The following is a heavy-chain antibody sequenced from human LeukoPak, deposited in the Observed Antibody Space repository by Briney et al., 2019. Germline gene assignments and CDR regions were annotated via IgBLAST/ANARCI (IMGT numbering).Heavy chain of an antibody. D-gene: IGHD6-13*01. J-gene: IGHJ4*02. CDR2: INHSGTT. V-gene: IGHV4-34*01. Sequence: SETLSLTCAIYGGSFSDRYWSWIRQPPGKGLEWIGEINHSGTTDYNPSLKSRVTMSLDMSKNQFYLKLSSVTAADTAVYYCARGLPRYSSSWYGYGYWGQGTLVTVSS. CDR1: GGSFSDRY. CDR3: ARGLPRYSSSWYGYGY.